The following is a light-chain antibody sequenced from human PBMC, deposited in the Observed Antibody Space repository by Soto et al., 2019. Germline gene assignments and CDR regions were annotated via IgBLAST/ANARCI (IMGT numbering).Light chain of an antibody. CDR1: QTIGSW. Sequence: DIQMTQSLSTLSASVGDRVTITCRASQTIGSWLAWYQQKPGKAPELLIYDASTLEGGVPSRFSGSGSGTEFSLTITSLQPDDFATFYCQQYSSFPRTFGQGTKVEIK. V-gene: IGKV1-5*01. CDR2: DAS. CDR3: QQYSSFPRT. J-gene: IGKJ1*01.